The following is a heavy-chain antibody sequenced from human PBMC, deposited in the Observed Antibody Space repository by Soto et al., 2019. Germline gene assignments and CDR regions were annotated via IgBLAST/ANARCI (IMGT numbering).Heavy chain of an antibody. V-gene: IGHV1-46*01. D-gene: IGHD4-17*01. Sequence: ASVKVSCKASGYTFTSYYMHWVRQAPGQGLEWMGIINPNDGGTLYAQKFQGRVTMTRDTSTNTVYMELSSLRSEDTAVYYCARDGPDYGDYFDYWGQGTLVTVSS. CDR1: GYTFTSYY. J-gene: IGHJ4*02. CDR2: INPNDGGT. CDR3: ARDGPDYGDYFDY.